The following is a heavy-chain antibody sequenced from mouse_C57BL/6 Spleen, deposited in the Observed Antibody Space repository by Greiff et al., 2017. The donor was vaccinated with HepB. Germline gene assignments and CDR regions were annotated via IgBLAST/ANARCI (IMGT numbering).Heavy chain of an antibody. D-gene: IGHD2-3*01. J-gene: IGHJ3*01. CDR2: INYDGSST. CDR3: ARDDGYYGASWFAY. Sequence: DVHLVESEGGLVQPGSSMKLSCTASGFTFSDYYMAWVRQVPEKGLEWVANINYDGSSTYYLDSLKSRFIISRDNAKNILYLQMSSLKSEDTATYYCARDDGYYGASWFAYWGQGTLVTVSA. V-gene: IGHV5-16*01. CDR1: GFTFSDYY.